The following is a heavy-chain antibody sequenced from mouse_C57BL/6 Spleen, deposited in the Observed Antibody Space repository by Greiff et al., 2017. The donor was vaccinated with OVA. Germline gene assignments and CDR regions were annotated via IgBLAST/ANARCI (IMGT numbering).Heavy chain of an antibody. CDR2: INPNNGGT. V-gene: IGHV1-22*01. CDR1: GYAFTDYN. Sequence: VQLQQSGPELVKPGASVKMSCKASGYAFTDYNMHWVKQSHGKSLEWIGYINPNNGGTSYNQKFKGKATLTVNKSSSTAYMELRSLTSEDSAVYYCASLGQGRFAYWGQGTLVTVSA. J-gene: IGHJ3*01. CDR3: ASLGQGRFAY. D-gene: IGHD3-3*01.